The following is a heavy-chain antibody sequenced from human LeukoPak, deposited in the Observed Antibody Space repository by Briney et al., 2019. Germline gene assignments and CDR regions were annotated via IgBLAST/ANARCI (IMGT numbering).Heavy chain of an antibody. D-gene: IGHD3-10*01. J-gene: IGHJ4*02. V-gene: IGHV1-46*01. Sequence: ASVKVSCKASGYTFTSYYMHWVRQAPGQGLEWMGIINPSGGSTSYAQKFQGRVTMTRDTSTSTVYMELSSLRSEGTAVYYCARINRGYYYGSGRVSYFDYWGQGTLVTVSS. CDR2: INPSGGST. CDR1: GYTFTSYY. CDR3: ARINRGYYYGSGRVSYFDY.